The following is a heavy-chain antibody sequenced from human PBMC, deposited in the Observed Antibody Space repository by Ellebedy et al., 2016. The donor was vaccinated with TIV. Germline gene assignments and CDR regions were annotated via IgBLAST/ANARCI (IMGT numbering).Heavy chain of an antibody. Sequence: GESLKISCKGSGYNFATYWIAWVRQMPGKGLEWMGIIYPADSDTTYSPSFQGQVTISVDKSINTAFLVWSSLKASDSARYYCVRSDYGGDVWGQGTTVTVSS. CDR3: VRSDYGGDV. CDR2: IYPADSDT. CDR1: GYNFATYW. V-gene: IGHV5-51*01. J-gene: IGHJ6*02.